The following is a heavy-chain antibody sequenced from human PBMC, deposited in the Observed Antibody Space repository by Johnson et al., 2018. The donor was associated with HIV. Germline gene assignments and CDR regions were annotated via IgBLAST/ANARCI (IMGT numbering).Heavy chain of an antibody. CDR3: ARQVYCSSTSCSSAFDI. Sequence: MQLVESGGVVVQPGGSLRLSCAASGFTFDDYAMHWVRQATGKGLEWVSAIGTAGDTYYPGSVKGRFTISRENAKNSLYLQMNSLRAGDTAVYYCARQVYCSSTSCSSAFDIWGQGTVVTVSS. D-gene: IGHD2-2*01. V-gene: IGHV3-13*01. CDR1: GFTFDDYA. CDR2: IGTAGDT. J-gene: IGHJ3*02.